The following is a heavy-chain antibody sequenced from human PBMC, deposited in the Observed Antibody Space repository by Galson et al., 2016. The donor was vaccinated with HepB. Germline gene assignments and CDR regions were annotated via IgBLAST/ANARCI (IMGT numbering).Heavy chain of an antibody. D-gene: IGHD6-13*01. J-gene: IGHJ4*02. Sequence: SLRLSCAVSGFTLTASAMNWVRQAPGKGLEWIAYIGATNGAIFYADSVKGRFTISKDNAKDSLFLQMNNLGDDDTAVYYCARESGASWYLIDYWGQGTLVT. CDR1: GFTLTASA. V-gene: IGHV3-48*02. CDR2: IGATNGAI. CDR3: ARESGASWYLIDY.